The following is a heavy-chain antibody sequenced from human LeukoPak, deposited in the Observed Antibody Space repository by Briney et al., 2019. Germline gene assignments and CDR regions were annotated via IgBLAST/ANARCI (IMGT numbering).Heavy chain of an antibody. D-gene: IGHD5-24*01. V-gene: IGHV1-8*03. CDR3: ARAELRWLQKDLGDY. J-gene: IGHJ4*02. CDR1: GYTFTSYD. CDR2: MNPNSGDT. Sequence: GASVKVSCKASGYTFTSYDINWVRQATGQGLEWMGWMNPNSGDTGYAQEFQGRVTITRNTSISTAYMELSSLRSEDTAMYYCARAELRWLQKDLGDYWGQGTPVTVSS.